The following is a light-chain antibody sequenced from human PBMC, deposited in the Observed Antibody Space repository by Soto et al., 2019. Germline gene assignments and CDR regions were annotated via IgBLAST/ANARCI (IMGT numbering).Light chain of an antibody. J-gene: IGKJ4*01. CDR2: DAS. CDR3: QQRSNWPPV. V-gene: IGKV3-11*01. CDR1: QRVSTY. Sequence: EIVLTHSPATLSLPPGERATLSFRSSQRVSTYVTYLAWYQQKPGQAPRLLIYDASNRATGIPARFSGSGSGTDFTLTISSLEPEDFAVYYCQQRSNWPPVFGGGTKVDIK.